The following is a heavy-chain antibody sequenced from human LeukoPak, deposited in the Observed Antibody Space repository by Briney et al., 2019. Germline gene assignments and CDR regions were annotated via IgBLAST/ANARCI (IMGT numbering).Heavy chain of an antibody. CDR2: IYYSGST. V-gene: IGHV4-39*01. CDR1: GGSISSSGHY. Sequence: SETLSLTCTVSGGSISSSGHYWGWIRQPPGKGLEWIGSIYYSGSTYYNPSLKSRVTISVDTSKNQFSLKLSSVTAADTAVYYCARHNKIDTKPDYWGQGTLVTVSS. J-gene: IGHJ4*02. CDR3: ARHNKIDTKPDY. D-gene: IGHD1/OR15-1a*01.